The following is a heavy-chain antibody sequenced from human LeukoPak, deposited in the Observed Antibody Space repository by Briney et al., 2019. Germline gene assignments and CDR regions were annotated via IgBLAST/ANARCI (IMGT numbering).Heavy chain of an antibody. CDR2: INHSGST. D-gene: IGHD3-3*01. CDR1: GGSFSGYY. CDR3: ARGPYYDFWSGYPPSRYYMDV. J-gene: IGHJ6*03. Sequence: PSETLSLTCAVYGGSFSGYYWSWIRQPPGKGLEWIGEINHSGSTNYNPSLKSRVTISVDTSKNQFSLKLSSVTAADTAVHYCARGPYYDFWSGYPPSRYYMDVWGKGTTVTVSS. V-gene: IGHV4-34*01.